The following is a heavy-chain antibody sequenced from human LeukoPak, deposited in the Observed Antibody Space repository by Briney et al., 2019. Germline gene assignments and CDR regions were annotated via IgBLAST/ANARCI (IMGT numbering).Heavy chain of an antibody. CDR2: ISGGIGST. J-gene: IGHJ4*02. D-gene: IGHD4-17*01. V-gene: IGHV3-23*01. CDR3: AKHPSGSFYGDYHYFDY. Sequence: GGSLRLSCAASGFTFSSYAMSWVRQAPGKGLEWVSSISGGIGSTYYADSMKGRFTISRDNSKNTLYLQMNSLRAEDTAVYYCAKHPSGSFYGDYHYFDYWGQGTLVTVSS. CDR1: GFTFSSYA.